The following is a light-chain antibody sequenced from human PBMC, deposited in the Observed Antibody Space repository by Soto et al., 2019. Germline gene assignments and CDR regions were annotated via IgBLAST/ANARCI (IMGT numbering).Light chain of an antibody. CDR1: GNWLETYNL. V-gene: IGLV2-23*02. J-gene: IGLJ2*01. Sequence: QSVLTQPASVSGSPGQSITISCTATGNWLETYNLVSWYQQHPGKAPKLVSHEDTQRPSGISNRFSGSKSGNTASLTVSGLQAEDEADYFCCSYVPSITVIFGGGTKVTVL. CDR2: EDT. CDR3: CSYVPSITVI.